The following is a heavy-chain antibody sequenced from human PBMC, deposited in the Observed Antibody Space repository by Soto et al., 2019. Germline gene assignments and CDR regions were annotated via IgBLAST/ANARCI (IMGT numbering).Heavy chain of an antibody. CDR1: GFTFSSYA. CDR2: ISYDGSNK. Sequence: GGSLRLSCAASGFTFSSYAMHWVRQAPGKGLEWVAVISYDGSNKYYADSVKGRFTISRDNSKNTLYLQMNSLRAEDKAVYYCARDFSSRVPGLLDYWGQGTLVTVSS. V-gene: IGHV3-30-3*01. CDR3: ARDFSSRVPGLLDY. D-gene: IGHD3-10*01. J-gene: IGHJ4*02.